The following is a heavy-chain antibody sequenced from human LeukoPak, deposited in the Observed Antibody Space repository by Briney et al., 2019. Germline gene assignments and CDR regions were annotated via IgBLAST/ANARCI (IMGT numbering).Heavy chain of an antibody. CDR3: AILPGYSGYDLPRSRNDY. CDR1: GFTLCGYS. V-gene: IGHV3-21*01. CDR2: ISSSSSYI. D-gene: IGHD5-12*01. J-gene: IGHJ4*02. Sequence: GGSLRLSCAASGFTLCGYSMNWVRQAPGKGLEWVSSISSSSSYIYYADSVKGRFTISRDNAKNSLYLQMNSLRAEDTAVYYCAILPGYSGYDLPRSRNDYWGQGTLVTVSS.